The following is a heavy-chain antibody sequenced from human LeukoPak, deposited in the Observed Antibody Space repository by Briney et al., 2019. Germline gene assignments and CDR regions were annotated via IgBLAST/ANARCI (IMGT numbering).Heavy chain of an antibody. J-gene: IGHJ4*02. CDR2: INPNSGGT. D-gene: IGHD3-3*01. V-gene: IGHV1-2*02. Sequence: ASLKVSCKASGYTFTGYYMHWVRQAPGQGLEWMGWINPNSGGTNYAQKFQGRVTMTRDTTISTAYMELSRLRSDDTAVYYCARDFGVVIINFDYWGQGTLVTVSS. CDR1: GYTFTGYY. CDR3: ARDFGVVIINFDY.